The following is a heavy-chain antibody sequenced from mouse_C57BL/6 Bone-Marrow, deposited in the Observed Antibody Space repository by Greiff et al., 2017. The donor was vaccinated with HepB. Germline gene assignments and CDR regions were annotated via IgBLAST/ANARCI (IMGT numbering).Heavy chain of an antibody. V-gene: IGHV1-81*01. J-gene: IGHJ3*01. Sequence: QVQLQQSGAELARPGASVKLSCKASGYTFTSYGISWVKQRTGQGLEWIGESYPSSGNTYYNEKFKGKAALTADKSTSTAYMELRSRTSEDSAVYVWARGYYGSSEVAYWGQGTMVTVSA. D-gene: IGHD1-1*01. CDR1: GYTFTSYG. CDR3: ARGYYGSSEVAY. CDR2: SYPSSGNT.